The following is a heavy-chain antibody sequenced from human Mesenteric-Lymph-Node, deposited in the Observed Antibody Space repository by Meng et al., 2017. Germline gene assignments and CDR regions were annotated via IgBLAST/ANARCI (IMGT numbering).Heavy chain of an antibody. Sequence: GSLRLSCAVSGGSFSGYYWTWIRQPPGKGLEWIGEINHSENADYNPSLKGRVTISLDTSNNQFSLKVTSVTAADTAVYYCARGDRGQQLVLLYWGQGTRVT. D-gene: IGHD6-13*01. J-gene: IGHJ4*02. CDR3: ARGDRGQQLVLLY. V-gene: IGHV4-34*01. CDR1: GGSFSGYY. CDR2: INHSENA.